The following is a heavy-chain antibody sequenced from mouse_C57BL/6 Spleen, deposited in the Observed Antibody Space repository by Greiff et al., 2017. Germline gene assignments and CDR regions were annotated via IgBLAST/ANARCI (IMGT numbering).Heavy chain of an antibody. CDR2: IYPRDGST. V-gene: IGHV1-78*01. Sequence: VKLQQSDAELVKPGASVQISCKVSGYTFTDHTIHWMKQRPEQGLEWIGYIYPRDGSTKYNEKFKGKATLTADKSSSTAYMQLNSLTSEDSAVYFCAREGNWDVDYFDYWGQGTTLTVSS. CDR1: GYTFTDHT. CDR3: AREGNWDVDYFDY. D-gene: IGHD4-1*01. J-gene: IGHJ2*01.